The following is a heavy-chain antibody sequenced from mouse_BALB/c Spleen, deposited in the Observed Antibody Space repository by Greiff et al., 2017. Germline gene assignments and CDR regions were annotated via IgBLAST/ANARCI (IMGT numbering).Heavy chain of an antibody. CDR2: IDPENGNT. D-gene: IGHD2-1*01. J-gene: IGHJ3*01. V-gene: IGHV14-1*02. CDR3: AGGYGNSWFAY. Sequence: EVKLMESGAELVRPGALVKLSCKASGFNIKDYYMHWVKQRPEQGLEWIGWIDPENGNTIYDPKFQGKASITADTSSNTAYLQLSSLTSEDTAVYYCAGGYGNSWFAYWGQGTLVTVSA. CDR1: GFNIKDYY.